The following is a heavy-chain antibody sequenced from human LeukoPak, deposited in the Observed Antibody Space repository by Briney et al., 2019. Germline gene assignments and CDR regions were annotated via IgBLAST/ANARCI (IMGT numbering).Heavy chain of an antibody. CDR2: INPSGDNT. Sequence: AASVKVSCTASGYTFTNNFMHWVRQAPGQGLEWMGIINPSGDNTWYAQTFQGRVTMTRDMATSTDYMEVSRLRSEDTAVYYCARDGPWRLYCGGDCYSTGWFDPWGQGTLVTVSS. CDR1: GYTFTNNF. CDR3: ARDGPWRLYCGGDCYSTGWFDP. J-gene: IGHJ5*02. D-gene: IGHD2-21*02. V-gene: IGHV1-46*01.